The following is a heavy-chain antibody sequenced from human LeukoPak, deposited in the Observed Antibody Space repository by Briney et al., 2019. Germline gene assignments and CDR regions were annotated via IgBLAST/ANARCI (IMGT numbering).Heavy chain of an antibody. V-gene: IGHV3-23*01. CDR2: ISPNGVST. J-gene: IGHJ4*02. Sequence: GGSLRLSCAVAGFTFSNYAMSWVRQAAGKGLEWVSGISPNGVSTSYADSVKGRFAISRDNSKNTLYLQMSSLRAEDTAVYYCAKLPYCSSTSCIDYWGQGTLVTVSS. CDR3: AKLPYCSSTSCIDY. D-gene: IGHD2-2*01. CDR1: GFTFSNYA.